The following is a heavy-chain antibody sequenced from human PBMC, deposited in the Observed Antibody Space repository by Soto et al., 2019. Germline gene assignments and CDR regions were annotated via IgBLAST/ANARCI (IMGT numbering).Heavy chain of an antibody. CDR1: GFTFSSYA. J-gene: IGHJ6*03. CDR2: ISGSGGST. D-gene: IGHD3-9*01. V-gene: IGHV3-23*01. CDR3: LFTPNQYHYYYMDI. Sequence: PGGSLRLSCAASGFTFSSYAMSWVRQAPGKGLEWVSAISGSGGSTYYADSVKGRFTISRDNSKNTLYLQMNSLRAEDTAVYYGLFTPNQYHYYYMDIWGKGTTVPVSS.